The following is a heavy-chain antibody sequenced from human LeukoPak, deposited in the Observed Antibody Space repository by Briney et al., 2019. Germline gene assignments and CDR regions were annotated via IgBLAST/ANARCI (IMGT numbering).Heavy chain of an antibody. D-gene: IGHD3-3*01. CDR2: ISAYNGNT. Sequence: GASVKVSCKASGYTFTSYGISWVRQAPGQGLEWMGWISAYNGNTKYAQQFQGRVSMTTDTSTRKAYMELRSLKSDDTAVYFCARIPPAFGEERNHFDPWGQGTQVIVSS. J-gene: IGHJ5*02. CDR3: ARIPPAFGEERNHFDP. CDR1: GYTFTSYG. V-gene: IGHV1-18*01.